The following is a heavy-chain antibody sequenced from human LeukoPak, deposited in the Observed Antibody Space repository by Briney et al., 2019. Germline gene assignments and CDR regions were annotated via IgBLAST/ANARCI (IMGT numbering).Heavy chain of an antibody. J-gene: IGHJ6*03. CDR3: ARVRRDYGSGSYWPNYYYYYYMDV. Sequence: KPSETLSLTCTVSGGSISSSSYYWGWIRQPPGKGLEWIGSIYYSGSTYYNPSLKSRVTISVDTSKNQFSLKLSSVTAADTAVYYCARVRRDYGSGSYWPNYYYYYYMDVWGKGTTVTVSS. CDR2: IYYSGST. V-gene: IGHV4-39*01. D-gene: IGHD3-10*01. CDR1: GGSISSSSYY.